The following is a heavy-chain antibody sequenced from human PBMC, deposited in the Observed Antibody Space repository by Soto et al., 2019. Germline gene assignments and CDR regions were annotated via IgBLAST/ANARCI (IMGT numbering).Heavy chain of an antibody. CDR3: AKDRPGTLPVCYQFYGLDV. J-gene: IGHJ6*02. Sequence: GGSLRLSCVASGFTFDNYAMTWVRQSPGKGLEWVCSVSGSGGGTYYADSVKGRFTISRDNSKNTLYLQMNSLRPEDTAMYYCAKDRPGTLPVCYQFYGLDVWGQGTTVTVSS. D-gene: IGHD2-8*01. CDR1: GFTFDNYA. V-gene: IGHV3-23*01. CDR2: VSGSGGGT.